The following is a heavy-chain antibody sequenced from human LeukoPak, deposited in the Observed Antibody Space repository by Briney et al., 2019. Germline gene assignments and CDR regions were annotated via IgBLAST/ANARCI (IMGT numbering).Heavy chain of an antibody. V-gene: IGHV3-30*03. CDR3: ARDGSVTMVRGVIAY. D-gene: IGHD3-10*01. Sequence: GGSLRLSCAASGFTFSSYGMHWVRQAPGKGLEWVAVISYDGSSKYYADSVKGRFTISRDNSKNTLYLQMNSRRAEDTAVYYCARDGSVTMVRGVIAYWGQGTLVTVSS. CDR2: ISYDGSSK. J-gene: IGHJ4*02. CDR1: GFTFSSYG.